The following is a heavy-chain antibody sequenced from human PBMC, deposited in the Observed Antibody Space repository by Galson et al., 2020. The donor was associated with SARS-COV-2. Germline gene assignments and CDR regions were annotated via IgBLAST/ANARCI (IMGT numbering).Heavy chain of an antibody. V-gene: IGHV3-30-3*01. CDR2: ISYDGSNK. CDR3: ARDKGGYYYMDV. Sequence: GGSLRLSCAASGFTFSSYAMHWVRQAPGKGLEWVAVISYDGSNKYYADSVKGRFTISRDNSKNTLYLQMNSLRAEDTAVYYCARDKGGYYYMDVWGKGTTVTVSS. D-gene: IGHD3-16*01. J-gene: IGHJ6*03. CDR1: GFTFSSYA.